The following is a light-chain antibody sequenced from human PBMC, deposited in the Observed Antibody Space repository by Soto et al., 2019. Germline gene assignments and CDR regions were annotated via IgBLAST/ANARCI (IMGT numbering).Light chain of an antibody. CDR2: DAS. CDR3: QQFNSYPLT. Sequence: AIRLTQSPSSLSASVGDRVTITCRASQGISSALAWYQQKPGKAPKLLIYDASSLESGVPSRFSGRGSGTDFTITLSSLQPEDCATSYCQQFNSYPLTFGGGTKVEIK. J-gene: IGKJ4*01. V-gene: IGKV1-13*02. CDR1: QGISSA.